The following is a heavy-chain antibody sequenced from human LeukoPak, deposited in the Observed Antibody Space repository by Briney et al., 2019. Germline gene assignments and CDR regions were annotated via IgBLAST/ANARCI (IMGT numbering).Heavy chain of an antibody. J-gene: IGHJ4*02. Sequence: SETLSLTCTVSGGSISSSSYYWGWIRQPPGKGLEWIGSIYYSGSTYYNPSLKSRVTISVDTSKNQFSLKLSSVTAADTAVYYCARALGRGPFDYWGQGTLVTVSS. D-gene: IGHD2-15*01. CDR2: IYYSGST. CDR1: GGSISSSSYY. CDR3: ARALGRGPFDY. V-gene: IGHV4-39*07.